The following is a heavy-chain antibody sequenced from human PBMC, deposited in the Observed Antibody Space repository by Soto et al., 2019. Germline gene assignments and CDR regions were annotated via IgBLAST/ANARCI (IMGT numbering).Heavy chain of an antibody. Sequence: QVQLVQSGGEVTKTGASVKVSCKASGYSFTSYDITWVRQAPGQGLEWMGWISGYNGNTNYAQKFQGRVTMTTDTSTNPAYMELRSLRSDDTAVYYCARWKSTGWYSIYYWGQGTLVTVSS. CDR2: ISGYNGNT. D-gene: IGHD6-19*01. J-gene: IGHJ4*02. V-gene: IGHV1-18*04. CDR3: ARWKSTGWYSIYY. CDR1: GYSFTSYD.